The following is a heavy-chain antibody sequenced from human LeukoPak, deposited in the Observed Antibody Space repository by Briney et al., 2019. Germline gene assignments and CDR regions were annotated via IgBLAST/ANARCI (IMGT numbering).Heavy chain of an antibody. CDR3: ARGRMGVDYYFDY. J-gene: IGHJ4*02. D-gene: IGHD2-15*01. CDR2: IYSGGST. V-gene: IGHV3-53*01. CDR1: GFTVSSNY. Sequence: PGGSLRLSCAASGFTVSSNYMSWVRQAPGKGLEWVSVIYSGGSTYYADSVKGRFTISRDNSKNTLYLQMNSLRAEDTAVYYCARGRMGVDYYFDYWGQGTLVTVSS.